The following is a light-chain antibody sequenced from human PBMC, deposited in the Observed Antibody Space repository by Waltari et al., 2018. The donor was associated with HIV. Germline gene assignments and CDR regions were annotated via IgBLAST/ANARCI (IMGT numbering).Light chain of an antibody. CDR3: GTWDSSLSAPVV. CDR1: SSNIGNNY. J-gene: IGLJ2*01. V-gene: IGLV1-51*01. Sequence: QSVLTQPPSVSAAPGQKVTISCSGSSSNIGNNYVSWYQQLPGTAPKLLIYDNKKRPSGIPDRFSGSKSGTSATLGITGLQTGDEADYYCGTWDSSLSAPVVFGGGTKLTVL. CDR2: DNK.